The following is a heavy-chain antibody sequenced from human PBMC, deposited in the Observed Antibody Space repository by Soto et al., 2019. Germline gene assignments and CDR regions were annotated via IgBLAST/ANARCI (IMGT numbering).Heavy chain of an antibody. D-gene: IGHD3-16*02. CDR2: INVNSGGT. V-gene: IGHV1-2*04. Sequence: QVQLVQSGAEVKKPAASVKVSCKASGYTFTGNYMHWVRQAPGQGFEWMGWINVNSGGTKYAQKFQGWVTMTRDTSISTAYMELSRLRSDDTAVYYCARGDKLSLYPQLDYWGQGTLVTVSS. J-gene: IGHJ4*02. CDR1: GYTFTGNY. CDR3: ARGDKLSLYPQLDY.